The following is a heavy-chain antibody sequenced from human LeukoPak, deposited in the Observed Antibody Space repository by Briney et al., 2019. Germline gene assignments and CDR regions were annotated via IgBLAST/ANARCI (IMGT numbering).Heavy chain of an antibody. Sequence: PSETLSLTCTVSGGSVSSYYWGWIRQPPGKGLEWIGYIYYSGSTNYNPSLKSRVTISVDTSKNQFSLKLSSVTAADTAVYYCARGYSSGWYYFDYWGQGTLVTVSS. J-gene: IGHJ4*02. D-gene: IGHD6-19*01. CDR2: IYYSGST. V-gene: IGHV4-59*02. CDR1: GGSVSSYY. CDR3: ARGYSSGWYYFDY.